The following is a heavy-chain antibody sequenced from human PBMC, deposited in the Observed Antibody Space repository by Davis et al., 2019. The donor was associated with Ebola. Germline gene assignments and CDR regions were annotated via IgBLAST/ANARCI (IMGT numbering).Heavy chain of an antibody. CDR1: GFTLSSYG. CDR3: AKTLVREVMVYASYFDY. V-gene: IGHV3-30*18. D-gene: IGHD2-8*01. J-gene: IGHJ4*02. Sequence: GGSLRLSCAASGFTLSSYGMHWVRQAQGKGLEWVAGISNNGGNKYYADSVKGRFTISRDNSKNALYLQMNSLRGEDTAVYYCAKTLVREVMVYASYFDYWGQGTLVTVSS. CDR2: ISNNGGNK.